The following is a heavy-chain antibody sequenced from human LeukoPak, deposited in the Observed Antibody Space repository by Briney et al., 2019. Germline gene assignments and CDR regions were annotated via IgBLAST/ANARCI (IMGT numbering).Heavy chain of an antibody. CDR1: GFTFSDYY. D-gene: IGHD2-2*01. CDR2: ISSSGSTI. CDR3: ARAHYCSSTSCSYYYYYYMDV. V-gene: IGHV3-11*04. Sequence: GGSLRLSCAASGFTFSDYYMSWIRQAPGKGLEWVSYISSSGSTIYYADSVKGRFTISRDNAKNSLYLQMNSLRAEDTAVYYCARAHYCSSTSCSYYYYYYMDVWGKGTTVTVSS. J-gene: IGHJ6*03.